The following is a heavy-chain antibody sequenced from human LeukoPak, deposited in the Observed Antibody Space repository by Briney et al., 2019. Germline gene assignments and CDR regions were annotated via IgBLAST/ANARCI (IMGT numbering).Heavy chain of an antibody. J-gene: IGHJ5*02. D-gene: IGHD3-22*01. CDR3: ARGDSRGYYYTSGFDP. V-gene: IGHV3-74*01. CDR1: GFTFSNYW. CDR2: INSDESST. Sequence: GGSLRLSCAASGFTFSNYWMHWFRQAPGKGLVWVSRINSDESSTVYADSVKGRFTISRDNAKNTLHLQMNSLRAEDTAVYYCARGDSRGYYYTSGFDPWDQGTLVTVSS.